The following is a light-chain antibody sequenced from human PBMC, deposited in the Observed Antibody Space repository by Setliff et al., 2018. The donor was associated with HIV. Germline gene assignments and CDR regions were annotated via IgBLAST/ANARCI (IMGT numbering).Light chain of an antibody. J-gene: IGLJ1*01. CDR3: SSYTSSNTLV. Sequence: QSVLTQPPSVSGAPGQRVTISCTGSNSNIGAGYDVHWYQQLPGTAPKLMIYEVSNRPSGVSNRFSGSKSGNTASLTISGLQAEDEADYYCSSYTSSNTLVFGTGTKVTVL. V-gene: IGLV1-40*01. CDR2: EVS. CDR1: NSNIGAGYD.